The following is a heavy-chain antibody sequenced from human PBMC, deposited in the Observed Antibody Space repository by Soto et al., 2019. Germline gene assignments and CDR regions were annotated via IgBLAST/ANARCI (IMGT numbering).Heavy chain of an antibody. CDR3: ARARSIAVAGRDYYYYYYMDV. J-gene: IGHJ6*03. CDR1: GFTFSSYW. CDR2: LNSDGSST. D-gene: IGHD6-19*01. V-gene: IGHV3-74*01. Sequence: EVQLVESGGGLVQPGGSLRLSCAASGFTFSSYWMHWVRQAPGKGLVWVSRLNSDGSSTSYADSVKGRFTISRDNAKNTLYLQINSLGAEDTAVYYCARARSIAVAGRDYYYYYYMDVWGKGTTVTVSS.